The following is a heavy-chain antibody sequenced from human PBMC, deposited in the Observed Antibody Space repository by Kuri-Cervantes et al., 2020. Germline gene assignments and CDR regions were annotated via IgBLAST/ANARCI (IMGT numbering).Heavy chain of an antibody. CDR1: GFTFGNSD. J-gene: IGHJ2*01. V-gene: IGHV3-13*01. CDR3: ARELSDYDSYGWYLDL. CDR2: IGAGGDT. Sequence: GESLKISCAASGFTFGNSDMHWVRQATGKGLEWASAIGAGGDTYYPGSVKGRFTISRDNAKNSLYLQMNSLRAGDTAVYYCARELSDYDSYGWYLDLWGRGTLVTVSS. D-gene: IGHD3-22*01.